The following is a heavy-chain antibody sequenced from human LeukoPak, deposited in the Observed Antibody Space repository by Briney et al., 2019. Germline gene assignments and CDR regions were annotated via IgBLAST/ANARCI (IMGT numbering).Heavy chain of an antibody. CDR2: ISSSSSYI. D-gene: IGHD2/OR15-2a*01. Sequence: GESLRLSCAASGFTFSSYEMNWVRQAPGKGLEWVSSISSSSSYIYYADSVKGRFTISRDNAKNSLYLQVNSLRAEDTAVYYCARSPTFRGWFDPWGQGTLVTVSS. CDR1: GFTFSSYE. J-gene: IGHJ5*02. CDR3: ARSPTFRGWFDP. V-gene: IGHV3-21*01.